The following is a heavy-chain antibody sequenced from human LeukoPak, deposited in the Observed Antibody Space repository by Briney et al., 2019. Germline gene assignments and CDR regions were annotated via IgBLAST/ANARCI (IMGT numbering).Heavy chain of an antibody. J-gene: IGHJ4*02. D-gene: IGHD6-19*01. V-gene: IGHV3-30*19. CDR3: ARVGAVAATALDY. Sequence: PGGSLRLSCAASGFTFSSYGMHWVRQAPGKGLEWVAVISYDGSNKYYADSVKGRFTISRDNSKNTLYLQMNSLRAEDTAVYYCARVGAVAATALDYWGQGTLVTVSS. CDR1: GFTFSSYG. CDR2: ISYDGSNK.